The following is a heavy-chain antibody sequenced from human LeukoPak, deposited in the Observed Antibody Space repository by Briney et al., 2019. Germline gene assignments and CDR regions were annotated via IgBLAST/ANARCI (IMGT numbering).Heavy chain of an antibody. J-gene: IGHJ4*02. CDR3: AKLYSSTWLDFDH. V-gene: IGHV3-23*01. D-gene: IGHD6-13*01. Sequence: GGSWRLPGAASGFTFSNFALSWVGQAPGKGLEWVSSISGNGDNTYYADSVKGRFTISRDNSKNTLVLQMHSLRAEDRARYYCAKLYSSTWLDFDHWGQ. CDR1: GFTFSNFA. CDR2: ISGNGDNT.